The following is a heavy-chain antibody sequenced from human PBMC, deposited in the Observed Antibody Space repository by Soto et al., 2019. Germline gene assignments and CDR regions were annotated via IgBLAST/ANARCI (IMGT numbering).Heavy chain of an antibody. Sequence: QVQLQQWGAGLLKPSETLSLTCAVYGGSFSGYYWSWLRQPPGKGLEWIGEINHSGSTNYNPSLKSRVTISVDTSKNQFSLKLSSVTAADTAVYYCARGRGGGQLVLRFLFGRFDYWGQGTLVTVSS. V-gene: IGHV4-34*01. CDR1: GGSFSGYY. CDR3: ARGRGGGQLVLRFLFGRFDY. CDR2: INHSGST. D-gene: IGHD6-6*01. J-gene: IGHJ4*02.